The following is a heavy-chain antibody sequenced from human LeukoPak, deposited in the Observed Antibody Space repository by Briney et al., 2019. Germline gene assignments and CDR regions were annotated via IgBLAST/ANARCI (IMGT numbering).Heavy chain of an antibody. V-gene: IGHV4-4*07. CDR1: GGSISSYY. D-gene: IGHD3-3*01. J-gene: IGHJ6*03. Sequence: SETPSLTCTVSGGSISSYYWSWIRQPAGKGLEWIGRIYTSGSTNYNPSLKSRVTMSVDTSKNQFSLKLSSVTAADTAVYYCARDVRHYDFWSGRGYYYYYMDVWGKGTTVTVSS. CDR3: ARDVRHYDFWSGRGYYYYYMDV. CDR2: IYTSGST.